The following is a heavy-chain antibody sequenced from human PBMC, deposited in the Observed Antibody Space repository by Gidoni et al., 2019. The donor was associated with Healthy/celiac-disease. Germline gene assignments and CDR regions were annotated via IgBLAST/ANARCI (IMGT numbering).Heavy chain of an antibody. J-gene: IGHJ6*03. D-gene: IGHD1-20*01. CDR2: IKSKTDGGTT. V-gene: IGHV3-15*01. Sequence: EVQLLESGGGLVKPGGALGLSCEASGLPLSNAWLRWSRQPPGKGREWVGRIKSKTDGGTTDYAAPVKGRFTISREDSKNTLYLQMNSLKTEDTAVYYCTTVAGHMWYNPEIYYYYYYMDVWGKGTTVTVSS. CDR3: TTVAGHMWYNPEIYYYYYYMDV. CDR1: GLPLSNAW.